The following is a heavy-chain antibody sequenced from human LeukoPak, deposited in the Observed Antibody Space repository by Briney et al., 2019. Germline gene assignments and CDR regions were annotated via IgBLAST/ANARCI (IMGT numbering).Heavy chain of an antibody. V-gene: IGHV3-30*18. CDR3: AKAASSIQAGALDS. CDR2: ISYDGTNE. Sequence: PGRSLRLSCAASGFTFSNYGMHWVRQAPGKGLEWVAAISYDGTNEYYADSVKGRATISRDDSKNTLYLQMNSLRAEDTAVYYCAKAASSIQAGALDSWGQGTLVTVSS. CDR1: GFTFSNYG. D-gene: IGHD2-2*02. J-gene: IGHJ4*02.